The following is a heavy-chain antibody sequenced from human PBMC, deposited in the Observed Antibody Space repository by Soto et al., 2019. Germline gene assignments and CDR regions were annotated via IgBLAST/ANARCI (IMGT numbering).Heavy chain of an antibody. V-gene: IGHV1-69*13. CDR2: IIPIFGTA. J-gene: IGHJ6*02. Sequence: SVKVSCKASGGTFSSYAISWVRQAPGQGLEWMGGIIPIFGTANYAQKFQGRVTITADESTSTAYMELSSLRSEDTAVYYCARDSDIVVVPAAMVGYYYYGMDVWGQGTTVTVSS. D-gene: IGHD2-2*01. CDR1: GGTFSSYA. CDR3: ARDSDIVVVPAAMVGYYYYGMDV.